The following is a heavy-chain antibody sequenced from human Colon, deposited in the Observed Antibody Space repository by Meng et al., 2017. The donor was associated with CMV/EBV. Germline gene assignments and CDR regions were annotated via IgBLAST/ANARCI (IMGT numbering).Heavy chain of an antibody. CDR1: GLTFNSYA. CDR2: ISGSGVNT. J-gene: IGHJ4*01. D-gene: IGHD6-19*01. CDR3: AKKSSAWYEDI. Sequence: VQLLESGGGLVQPGGSRRRSCAATGLTFNSYAMSWVRQAPGKGLEWVSGISGSGVNTYYAGSVKGRCTISRDNSKNTLYLRMSTLRAEDTAVYYCAKKSSAWYEDIWGHGTLVTVSS. V-gene: IGHV3-23*01.